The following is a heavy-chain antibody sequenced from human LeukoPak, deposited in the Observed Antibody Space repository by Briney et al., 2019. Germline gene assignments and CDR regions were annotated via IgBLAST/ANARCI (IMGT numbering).Heavy chain of an antibody. J-gene: IGHJ4*02. D-gene: IGHD2-15*01. V-gene: IGHV4-59*02. CDR1: GVSVSGYY. Sequence: SETLSLTCVVSGVSVSGYYWGWIRQPPGRGLEWIGYVYYSGSTNYNPSFKSRITISVDTSRNQFSLQLSSVTAADTAVYYCARIHRYCSSGACYVLDNWGQGTLVAVSS. CDR2: VYYSGST. CDR3: ARIHRYCSSGACYVLDN.